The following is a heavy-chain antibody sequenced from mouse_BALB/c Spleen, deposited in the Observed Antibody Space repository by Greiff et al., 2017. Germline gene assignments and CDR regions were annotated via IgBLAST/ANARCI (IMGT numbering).Heavy chain of an antibody. Sequence: DVKLQESGPGLVKPSQSLSLTCTVTGYSITSDYAWNWIRQFPGNKLEWMGYISYSGSTSYNPSLKSRISITRDTSKNQFFLQLNSVTTEDTATYYCARRVLQYYCDYWGQGTTLTVSS. V-gene: IGHV3-2*02. D-gene: IGHD2-12*01. J-gene: IGHJ2*01. CDR2: ISYSGST. CDR3: ARRVLQYYCDY. CDR1: GYSITSDYA.